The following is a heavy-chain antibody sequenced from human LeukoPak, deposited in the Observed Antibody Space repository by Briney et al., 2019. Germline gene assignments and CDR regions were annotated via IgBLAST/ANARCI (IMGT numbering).Heavy chain of an antibody. CDR1: GFTFSSYD. CDR3: ARGLYYYDSSGYYGDTFDV. D-gene: IGHD3-22*01. V-gene: IGHV3-13*04. CDR2: IGTTGDT. Sequence: GGSLRLSCAASGFTFSSYDMHWVRQPTGKGLEWVSGIGTTGDTYYPGSVKGRFTTSRENAKNALYLQMNSLRAGDTAVYYCARGLYYYDSSGYYGDTFDVWGQGTMVIVSS. J-gene: IGHJ3*01.